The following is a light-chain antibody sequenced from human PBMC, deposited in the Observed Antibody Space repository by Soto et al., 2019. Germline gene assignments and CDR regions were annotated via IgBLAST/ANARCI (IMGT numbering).Light chain of an antibody. CDR3: QQYNSWPWT. Sequence: EIVMTQSPATLSVSPGERATLSCRASQSVSSNLAWYQQKPGQDPRLLIYGASTRATGIQTRFSGSGSGTEFTLTISSLQSEDFAVYYCQQYNSWPWTFGQGTKVEIK. CDR2: GAS. J-gene: IGKJ1*01. V-gene: IGKV3-15*01. CDR1: QSVSSN.